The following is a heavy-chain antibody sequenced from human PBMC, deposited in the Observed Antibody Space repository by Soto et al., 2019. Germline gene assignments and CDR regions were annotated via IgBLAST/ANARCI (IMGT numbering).Heavy chain of an antibody. CDR1: GGTFSSYA. J-gene: IGHJ6*02. D-gene: IGHD4-17*01. V-gene: IGHV1-69*01. CDR2: IIPIFGTA. Sequence: QVQLVQSGAEVKKPGSSVKVSCKASGGTFSSYAISWVRQAPGQGLEWMGGIIPIFGTANYAQKFQGRVTITADEPTSTAYMELSSLRSEDTAVYYCARGEAPTVTTQVSYYYGMDVWGQGTTVTVSS. CDR3: ARGEAPTVTTQVSYYYGMDV.